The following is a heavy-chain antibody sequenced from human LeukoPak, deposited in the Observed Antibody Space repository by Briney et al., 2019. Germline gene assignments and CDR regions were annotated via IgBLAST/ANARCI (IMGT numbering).Heavy chain of an antibody. J-gene: IGHJ6*02. CDR3: AKGPPLRDYGMDV. CDR1: GFTFDDYA. Sequence: GGSLRLSCAASGFTFDDYAMHWVRQPPGKGLEWVSGISWNSGNIGYAGSVEGRFTISRDNAKNSLYLQMNSLRAEDTALYYCAKGPPLRDYGMDVWGQGTTVTVSS. D-gene: IGHD2-21*02. V-gene: IGHV3-9*01. CDR2: ISWNSGNI.